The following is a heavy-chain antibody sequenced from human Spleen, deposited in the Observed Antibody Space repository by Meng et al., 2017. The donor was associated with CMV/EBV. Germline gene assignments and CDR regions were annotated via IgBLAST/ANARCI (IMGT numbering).Heavy chain of an antibody. CDR3: ARGYQLLSNAFDI. D-gene: IGHD2-2*01. V-gene: IGHV4-59*01. CDR1: GGSFSGYY. CDR2: IYYSGST. J-gene: IGHJ3*02. Sequence: SETLSLTCAVYGGSFSGYYWSWIRQPPGKGLEWIGYIYYSGSTNYNPSLKSRVTISVDTSKNQFSLKLSSVTAADTAVYYCARGYQLLSNAFDIWGQGTMVTVSS.